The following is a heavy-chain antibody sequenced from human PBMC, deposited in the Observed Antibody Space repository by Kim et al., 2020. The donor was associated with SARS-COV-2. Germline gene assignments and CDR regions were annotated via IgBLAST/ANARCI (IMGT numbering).Heavy chain of an antibody. J-gene: IGHJ4*02. CDR3: ARDLRGTSCYDH. Sequence: SETLFLTCTVSGGSISDYYWSWIRQPPGKGLEWIGYIYYSGSTSYNPSLQSRVTISVDTSKNQFSLKLTSVTAADTAVYYCARDLRGTSCYDHWGRGVLV. D-gene: IGHD2-2*01. CDR1: GGSISDYY. V-gene: IGHV4-59*13. CDR2: IYYSGST.